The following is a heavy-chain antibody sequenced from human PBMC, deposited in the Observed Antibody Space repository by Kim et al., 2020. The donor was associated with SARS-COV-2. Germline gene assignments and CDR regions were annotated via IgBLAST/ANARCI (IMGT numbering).Heavy chain of an antibody. D-gene: IGHD3-3*01. CDR2: RDI. CDR3: AGGGDL. J-gene: IGHJ4*02. V-gene: IGHV3-48*02. Sequence: RDIYFADAVTGRVTISRDNAKNSLYLQMNSLRDEDTALYYCAGGGDLWGQGTLVTVAS.